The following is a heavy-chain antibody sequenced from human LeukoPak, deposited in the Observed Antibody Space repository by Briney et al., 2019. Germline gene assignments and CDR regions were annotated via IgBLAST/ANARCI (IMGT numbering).Heavy chain of an antibody. CDR2: INHSGST. J-gene: IGHJ4*02. Sequence: SETLSLTCAVYGGSFSGYYRSWIRQPPGKGLEWIGKINHSGSTNYNPSLKSRVTISVDTSKNQFSLKLSSVTAADAAVYYCARDGSSLDYWGQGTLVTVSS. V-gene: IGHV4-34*01. CDR1: GGSFSGYY. D-gene: IGHD6-6*01. CDR3: ARDGSSLDY.